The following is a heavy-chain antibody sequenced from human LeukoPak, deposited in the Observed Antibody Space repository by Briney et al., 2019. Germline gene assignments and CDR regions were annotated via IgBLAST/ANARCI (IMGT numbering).Heavy chain of an antibody. J-gene: IGHJ6*03. D-gene: IGHD5-18*01. CDR3: AKKAGNNVDTAMVGYYYYMDV. CDR1: GFTFSSYA. Sequence: GGSLRLSCAASGFTFSSYAMSWVRQAPGKGLEWVSDINGGGGSTYYADSVKGRFTISRDNSKNTLYLQMNSLRAEDTAVYYCAKKAGNNVDTAMVGYYYYMDVWGKGTTVTISS. V-gene: IGHV3-23*01. CDR2: INGGGGST.